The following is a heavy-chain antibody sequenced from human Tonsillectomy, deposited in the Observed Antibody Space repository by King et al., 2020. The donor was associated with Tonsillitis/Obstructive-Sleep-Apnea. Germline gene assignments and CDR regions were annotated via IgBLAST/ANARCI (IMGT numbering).Heavy chain of an antibody. D-gene: IGHD6-19*01. CDR2: IKQDGSEK. J-gene: IGHJ4*02. V-gene: IGHV3-7*03. CDR1: GFIFSSYW. Sequence: VQLVESGGGLVQPGGSLRLSCAASGFIFSSYWMSWVRQAPGKGLEWVTNIKQDGSEKYYVDSVKGRFTISRDNAKNSLYLQINSLRAEDTDVYYCARGGGSSGWPFVYWGQGTLVTVSS. CDR3: ARGGGSSGWPFVY.